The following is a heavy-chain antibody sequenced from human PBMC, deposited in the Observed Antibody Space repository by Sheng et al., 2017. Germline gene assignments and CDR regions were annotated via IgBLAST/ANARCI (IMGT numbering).Heavy chain of an antibody. Sequence: QVQLQQWGAGLLKPSETLSLTCAVYGGSFSGYYWSWIRQPPGKGLEWIGEINHSGSTNYNPSLKSRVTISVDTSKNQFSLKLSSVTAADTAVYYCARGGYCSSTSCHPFDPWGPGNPGHHLL. J-gene: IGHJ5*02. D-gene: IGHD2-2*01. V-gene: IGHV4-34*01. CDR1: GGSFSGYY. CDR2: INHSGST. CDR3: ARGGYCSSTSCHPFDP.